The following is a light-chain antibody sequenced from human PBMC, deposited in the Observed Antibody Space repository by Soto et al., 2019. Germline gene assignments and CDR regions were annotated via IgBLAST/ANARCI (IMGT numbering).Light chain of an antibody. CDR1: SSDVDGYNY. J-gene: IGLJ1*01. Sequence: QSALTQPASVSGSPGQSITISCTGTSSDVDGYNYVSWYQQQAGKAPKLIIHEVSNRPSGVSNRFSGSKSGNTASLTISGLQAEDEADYYCDSYTSSRAYVFGIGTKVTVL. V-gene: IGLV2-14*01. CDR2: EVS. CDR3: DSYTSSRAYV.